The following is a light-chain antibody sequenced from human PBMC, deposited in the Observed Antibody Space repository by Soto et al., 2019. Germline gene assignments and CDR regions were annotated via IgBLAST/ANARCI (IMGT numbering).Light chain of an antibody. Sequence: QSALTQPASVSGSPGQPITISCTGTSSDIGGYKYVSWYQHHPGNAPKLTIYEVNNRPSGVSNRFSGSKSGNTASLTISDLQAEDEADYYCSSGTSNSTWVFGGGTKLTVL. J-gene: IGLJ3*02. CDR2: EVN. CDR1: SSDIGGYKY. V-gene: IGLV2-14*01. CDR3: SSGTSNSTWV.